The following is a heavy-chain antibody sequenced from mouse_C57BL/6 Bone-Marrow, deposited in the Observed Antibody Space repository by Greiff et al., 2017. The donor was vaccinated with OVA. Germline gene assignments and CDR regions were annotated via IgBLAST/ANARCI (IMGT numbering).Heavy chain of an antibody. Sequence: EVQLQESGAELVRPGASVKLSCTASGFNIKDDYMHWVKQRPEQGLEWIGWIDHENGDTEYASKSQGKATITADTYSNTAYLQLSSLTSEDTAVYYSTNYAMDYWGQGTSVTVSS. J-gene: IGHJ4*01. CDR3: TNYAMDY. CDR2: IDHENGDT. CDR1: GFNIKDDY. V-gene: IGHV14-4*01.